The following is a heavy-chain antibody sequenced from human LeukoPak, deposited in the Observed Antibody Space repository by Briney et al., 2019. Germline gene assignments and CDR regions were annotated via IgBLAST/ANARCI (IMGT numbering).Heavy chain of an antibody. CDR1: GFTFSSYS. D-gene: IGHD2-21*02. J-gene: IGHJ4*02. V-gene: IGHV3-21*01. Sequence: PGGSLRLSCAASGFTFSSYSMNWVRQAPGKGLEWVSIISSSSSYIYYADSVKGRFTISRDNAKNALYLQMNSLRVEDTAVYYCARDGRCGGDCYASWGQGTLVTVSS. CDR3: ARDGRCGGDCYAS. CDR2: ISSSSSYI.